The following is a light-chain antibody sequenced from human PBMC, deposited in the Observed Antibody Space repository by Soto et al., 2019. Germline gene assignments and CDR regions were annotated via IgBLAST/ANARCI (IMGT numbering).Light chain of an antibody. CDR1: QSVSSSY. CDR3: QQYGSSPLVT. CDR2: GAS. J-gene: IGKJ5*01. V-gene: IGKV3-20*01. Sequence: EIVLTQSPGTLSLSPGERATLSCRASQSVSSSYLAWYQQKPGQAPRLLIYGASSRATGIPDRLSGSGSGTDFTLTISRLEPKNFAVYYCQQYGSSPLVTFGQGTRLEIK.